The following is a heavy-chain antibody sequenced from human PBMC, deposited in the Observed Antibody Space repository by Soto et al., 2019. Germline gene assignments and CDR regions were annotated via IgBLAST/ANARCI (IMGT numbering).Heavy chain of an antibody. D-gene: IGHD6-13*01. CDR2: IIPIFGTA. CDR3: ARGLAESSYYFDY. J-gene: IGHJ4*02. V-gene: IGHV1-69*13. CDR1: GGTFSSYA. Sequence: ASVKVSCKXSGGTFSSYAISWVRQAPGQGLEWMGGIIPIFGTANYAQKFQGRVTITADESTSTAYMELSSLRSEDTAVYYCARGLAESSYYFDYWGQGTLVTVSS.